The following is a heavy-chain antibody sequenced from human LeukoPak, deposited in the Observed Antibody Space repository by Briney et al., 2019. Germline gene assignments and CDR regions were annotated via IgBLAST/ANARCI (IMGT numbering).Heavy chain of an antibody. J-gene: IGHJ4*02. CDR1: GFTFGDYA. Sequence: PGGSLRLSCTASGFTFGDYAMSWFRQAPGKGLEWVGFIRSKAYGGTTEYAASVKGRFTISRDDSKSIAYLQMNSLKTEDTAVYYCTRSLRPPILASGDYDPPFDYWGQGTLVTVSS. CDR3: TRSLRPPILASGDYDPPFDY. CDR2: IRSKAYGGTT. D-gene: IGHD4-17*01. V-gene: IGHV3-49*03.